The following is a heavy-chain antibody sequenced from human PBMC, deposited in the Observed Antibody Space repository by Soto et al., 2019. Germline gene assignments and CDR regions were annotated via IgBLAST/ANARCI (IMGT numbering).Heavy chain of an antibody. CDR3: ARSDSSGEYYFDY. CDR2: IIPIFGTA. V-gene: IGHV1-69*13. Sequence: SVKVSCKASGGTFSSYAISWVRQAPGQGLEWMGGIIPIFGTANYAQKFQGRVTITADESTSTAYMELSSLRSEDTAVYYCARSDSSGEYYFDYWGQGTLVTVSS. D-gene: IGHD6-19*01. CDR1: GGTFSSYA. J-gene: IGHJ4*02.